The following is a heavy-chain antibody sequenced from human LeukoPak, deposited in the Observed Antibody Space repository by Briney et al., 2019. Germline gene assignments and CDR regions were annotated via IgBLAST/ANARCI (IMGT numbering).Heavy chain of an antibody. J-gene: IGHJ4*02. CDR3: ARVYGDYVDY. D-gene: IGHD4-17*01. CDR2: IYYSGST. CDR1: GGSIGSYY. V-gene: IGHV4-59*08. Sequence: SETLSLTCTISGGSIGSYYWSWIRQPPGKGLEWIGYIYYSGSTNYNPSLKSRVTISVDTSKNQFSLKLNSVTAAHTAVYYCARVYGDYVDYWGQGTLVTVSS.